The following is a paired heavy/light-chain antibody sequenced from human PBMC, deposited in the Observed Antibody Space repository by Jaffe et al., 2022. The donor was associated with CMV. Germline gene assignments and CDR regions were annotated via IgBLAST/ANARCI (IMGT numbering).Light chain of an antibody. V-gene: IGLV1-51*02. J-gene: IGLJ3*02. CDR3: GTWDSSLDVWV. Sequence: QSVLTQPPSVSAAPGQKVTISCSGSSSNIGNNYVSWYQQVPGTAPKLLMYENDKRPSGIPDRFSGSRSGTSATLGITGLQTGDEADYYCGTWDSSLDVWVFGGGTKLTVL. CDR2: END. CDR1: SSNIGNNY.
Heavy chain of an antibody. J-gene: IGHJ6*04. V-gene: IGHV6-1*01. CDR1: GDSVSSKSAA. CDR2: TYYRSKWHN. Sequence: QVQLQQSGPGLVKPSQTLSITCAISGDSVSSKSAAWNWIRQSPSRGLEWLGRTYYRSKWHNDYAVAVKSRITIKADTSKNQFSLQLNSVTPEDTAMYFCARSSGFPDVWGKGTTVTVSS. D-gene: IGHD6-19*01. CDR3: ARSSGFPDV.